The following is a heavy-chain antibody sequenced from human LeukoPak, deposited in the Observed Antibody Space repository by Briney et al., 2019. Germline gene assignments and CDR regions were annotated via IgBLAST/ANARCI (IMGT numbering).Heavy chain of an antibody. CDR3: TRSYCSGGSCRKVLVS. Sequence: PGRSLRLSCTASGFTFGDYAMSWVRQPPGKGLEWVGFIRSKAYGGTTEYAESVKGRFTISRDDSKSVDYLQMNSLKTEDTAVYYCTRSYCSGGSCRKVLVSWGQGTLVTVSS. V-gene: IGHV3-49*04. CDR1: GFTFGDYA. CDR2: IRSKAYGGTT. J-gene: IGHJ4*02. D-gene: IGHD2-15*01.